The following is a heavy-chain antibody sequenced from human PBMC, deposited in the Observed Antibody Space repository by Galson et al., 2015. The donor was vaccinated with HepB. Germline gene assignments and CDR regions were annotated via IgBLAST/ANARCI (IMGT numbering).Heavy chain of an antibody. CDR3: ARALGVVPTHTNWFDP. CDR2: INAGNGNT. J-gene: IGHJ5*02. V-gene: IGHV1-3*01. CDR1: GYTFTSYA. Sequence: SVKVSCKASGYTFTSYAMHWVRQAPGQRLEWMGWINAGNGNTKYSQKFQGRVTITRDTSASTAYMELSSVTAADTAVYYCARALGVVPTHTNWFDPWGQGTLVTVSS. D-gene: IGHD3-3*01.